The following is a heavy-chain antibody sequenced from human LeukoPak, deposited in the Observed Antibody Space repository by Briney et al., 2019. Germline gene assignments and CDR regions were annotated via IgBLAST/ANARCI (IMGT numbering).Heavy chain of an antibody. Sequence: GGSLRLSCAASGFTFSTYWMSWVRQAPGKGLEWVANIQQDGSEKYYVDSVKGRFTISRDNAKNSLYLQMNSLRAEDTAVYYCARSTVDTAMPDGYWGQGTLVTVSS. CDR3: ARSTVDTAMPDGY. CDR2: IQQDGSEK. D-gene: IGHD5-18*01. CDR1: GFTFSTYW. J-gene: IGHJ4*02. V-gene: IGHV3-7*01.